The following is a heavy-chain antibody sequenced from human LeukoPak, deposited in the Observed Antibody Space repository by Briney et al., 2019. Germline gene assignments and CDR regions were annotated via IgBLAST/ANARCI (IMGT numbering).Heavy chain of an antibody. V-gene: IGHV4-38-2*02. CDR1: GYSISSGYY. D-gene: IGHD3-22*01. CDR2: IYHSGST. Sequence: SETLSLTCTVSGYSISSGYYWGWIRQPPGKGLEWIGSIYHSGSTHYNPSLKSRVTISVDTSKNQFSLKLSSVTAADTAVYYCAREGYYYDSSGYYLFDYWGQGTLVTVFS. J-gene: IGHJ4*02. CDR3: AREGYYYDSSGYYLFDY.